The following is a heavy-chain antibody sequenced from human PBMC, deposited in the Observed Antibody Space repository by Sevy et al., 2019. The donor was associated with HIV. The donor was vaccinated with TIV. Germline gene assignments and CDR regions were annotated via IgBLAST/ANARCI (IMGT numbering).Heavy chain of an antibody. CDR2: ISSSSSYI. CDR3: ARDQELIDRYYYYGMDV. D-gene: IGHD6-13*01. Sequence: GGSLRLSCAASGFTFSSYSMNWVRQAPGKGLEWVSSISSSSSYIYYAYSVKGRFTISRDNAKNSLYLQMNSLRAEDTAVYYCARDQELIDRYYYYGMDVWGQGTTVTVSS. CDR1: GFTFSSYS. V-gene: IGHV3-21*01. J-gene: IGHJ6*02.